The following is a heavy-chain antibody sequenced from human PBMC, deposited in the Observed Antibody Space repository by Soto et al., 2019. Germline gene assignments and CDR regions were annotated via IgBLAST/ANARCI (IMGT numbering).Heavy chain of an antibody. Sequence: PSETLSLTCTVSGDSINSNSYFWAWIRQPPGKGLEWIGSIYYSGTTYYNPSLKSRVTISVDRSKNQFSLKLSSVTAADTAVYYCARHFSGYYLDYCGQGALVTVSS. J-gene: IGHJ4*02. CDR2: IYYSGTT. CDR3: ARHFSGYYLDY. CDR1: GDSINSNSYF. V-gene: IGHV4-39*01.